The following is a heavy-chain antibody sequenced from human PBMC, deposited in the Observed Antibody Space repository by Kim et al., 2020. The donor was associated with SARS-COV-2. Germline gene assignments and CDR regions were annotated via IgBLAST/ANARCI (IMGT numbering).Heavy chain of an antibody. CDR2: ISWNRGSI. Sequence: GGSLRLSCAASGFTFDDYAMHWVRQAPGKGLEWVSGISWNRGSIGYADSVKGRFTISRDNAKNSLYLQMNSLRAEDTALYYCAQEISAVGATWGWFDPWGQGTLVTVSS. J-gene: IGHJ5*02. V-gene: IGHV3-9*01. D-gene: IGHD1-26*01. CDR3: AQEISAVGATWGWFDP. CDR1: GFTFDDYA.